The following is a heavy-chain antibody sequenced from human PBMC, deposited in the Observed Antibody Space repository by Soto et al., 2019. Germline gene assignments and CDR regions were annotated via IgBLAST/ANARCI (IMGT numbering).Heavy chain of an antibody. CDR2: INSGGST. CDR3: ARGAGYDILTGRYFDY. Sequence: GGSLRLSCAASGFTISSNYMNWVRQSPGKGLEWVSLINSGGSTYYADSVKGRFTISRENSKNTPYLQMNSLRAEDTAVYYCARGAGYDILTGRYFDYWGLGTLVTVSS. D-gene: IGHD3-9*01. V-gene: IGHV3-66*01. CDR1: GFTISSNY. J-gene: IGHJ4*02.